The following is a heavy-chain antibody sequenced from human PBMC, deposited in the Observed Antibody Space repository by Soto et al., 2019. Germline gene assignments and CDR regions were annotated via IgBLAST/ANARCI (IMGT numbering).Heavy chain of an antibody. D-gene: IGHD1-26*01. Sequence: QVQLVQSGAEVKKPGASVKVSCKASGYTFTSYAMHWVRQAPGQRLEWRGWINAGNGNTKYSQKFQGRVTITRDTSASTAYMERSSLRSEDTAVYYCARGLGLYYFDYWGQGTLVTVSS. J-gene: IGHJ4*02. CDR2: INAGNGNT. CDR3: ARGLGLYYFDY. V-gene: IGHV1-3*01. CDR1: GYTFTSYA.